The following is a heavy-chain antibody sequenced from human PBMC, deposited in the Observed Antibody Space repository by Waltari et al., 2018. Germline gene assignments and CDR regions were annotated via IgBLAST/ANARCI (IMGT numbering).Heavy chain of an antibody. J-gene: IGHJ6*02. Sequence: QVQLQQSGPGLVKPSETLSLTCSISGDTVSSNSVAWNWIRQSPSRGLEWLAVTSHDGSQKFYAASVKGRFTISRDNSKNTAFLQMDSLRDEDTSVYYCARGEVQLLYYYGVDVWGQGTTVTVSS. D-gene: IGHD1-1*01. CDR3: ARGEVQLLYYYGVDV. V-gene: IGHV6-1*01. CDR2: TSHDGSQK. CDR1: GDTVSSNSVA.